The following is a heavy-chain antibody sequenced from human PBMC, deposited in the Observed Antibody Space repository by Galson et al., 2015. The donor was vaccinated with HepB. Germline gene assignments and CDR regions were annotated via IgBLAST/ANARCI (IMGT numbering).Heavy chain of an antibody. D-gene: IGHD6-13*01. V-gene: IGHV2-5*02. Sequence: PALVKPTPPLTLTCTFSGFLLSTSGVGVGWIRQPPGKALEWLALIYWDDDKRYSPSLKSRLTITKDTSKNQVVLTMTNMAPVDTATYYCAHRTYSSSWYYFDYWGQGTLVTVSS. CDR1: GFLLSTSGVG. CDR2: IYWDDDK. J-gene: IGHJ4*02. CDR3: AHRTYSSSWYYFDY.